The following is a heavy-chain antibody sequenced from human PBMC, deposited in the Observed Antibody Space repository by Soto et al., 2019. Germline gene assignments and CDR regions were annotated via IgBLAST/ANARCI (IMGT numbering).Heavy chain of an antibody. CDR1: GATFRSYS. CDR2: IIPIFDIT. D-gene: IGHD3-22*01. CDR3: ARPDEGGYSSNHHYYYALDV. Sequence: SVKVSCKASGATFRSYSISWVRQAPGQGLEWMGGIIPIFDITNYAQKFQGRVTITADESTSTAYMELSSLGSDDTAVYYCARPDEGGYSSNHHYYYALDVWGQGTTVTVSS. V-gene: IGHV1-69*13. J-gene: IGHJ6*02.